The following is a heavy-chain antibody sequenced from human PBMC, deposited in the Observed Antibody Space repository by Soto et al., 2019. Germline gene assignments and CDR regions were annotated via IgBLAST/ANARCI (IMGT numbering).Heavy chain of an antibody. D-gene: IGHD6-13*01. V-gene: IGHV4-31*03. Sequence: QVQLQESGPGLVKPSQTLSLTCTVSGASISSGAYYCSWIRHFPGKGLEWIGDISYRGITHYNPSLNSRATISRDTSENQFSLKVNSVTAADTAVYYCARISATGTRWFDSWGQGTQVTVSS. CDR2: ISYRGIT. CDR3: ARISATGTRWFDS. J-gene: IGHJ5*01. CDR1: GASISSGAYY.